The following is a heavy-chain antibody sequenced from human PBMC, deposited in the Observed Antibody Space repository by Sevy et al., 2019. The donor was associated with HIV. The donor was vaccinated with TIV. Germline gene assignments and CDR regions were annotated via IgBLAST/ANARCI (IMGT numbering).Heavy chain of an antibody. CDR3: AGDWGGAAGYYYGMDV. CDR2: IYSGGST. D-gene: IGHD6-13*01. Sequence: GGSLRLSCAASGFTVSSNYMSWVRQAPGKGLEWVSVIYSGGSTYYADSVKGRFTISRDNSKNTLYLQMNSLRAEDTAVYYCAGDWGGAAGYYYGMDVWGQGTTVTVSS. J-gene: IGHJ6*02. V-gene: IGHV3-53*01. CDR1: GFTVSSNY.